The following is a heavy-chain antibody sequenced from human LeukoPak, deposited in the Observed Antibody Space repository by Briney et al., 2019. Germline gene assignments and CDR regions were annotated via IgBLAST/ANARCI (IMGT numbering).Heavy chain of an antibody. CDR3: ARFSPQFRYSGYDY. V-gene: IGHV4-59*01. CDR2: IYYSGST. Sequence: SETLSPTCTVSGGSISSYYWSWIRQPPGKGLEWIGYIYYSGSTNYNPSLKSRVTISVDTSKNQFSLKLSSVTAADTAVYYCARFSPQFRYSGYDYWGQGTLVTVSS. D-gene: IGHD5-12*01. CDR1: GGSISSYY. J-gene: IGHJ4*02.